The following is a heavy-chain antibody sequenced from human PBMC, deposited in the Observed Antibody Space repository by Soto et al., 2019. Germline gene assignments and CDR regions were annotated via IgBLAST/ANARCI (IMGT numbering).Heavy chain of an antibody. CDR1: GGTFSSYA. V-gene: IGHV1-69*13. Sequence: SVKVSCKASGGTFSSYAISWVRQAPGQGLEWMGGIIPIFGTANYAQKFQGRVTITADESTSTAYMELSSLRSEDTAVHYCARTFRETMIVVVLPAFDIWGQGTMVTVSS. CDR3: ARTFRETMIVVVLPAFDI. J-gene: IGHJ3*02. CDR2: IIPIFGTA. D-gene: IGHD3-22*01.